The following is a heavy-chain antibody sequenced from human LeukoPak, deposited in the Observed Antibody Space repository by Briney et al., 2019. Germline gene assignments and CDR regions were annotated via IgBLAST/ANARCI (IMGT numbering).Heavy chain of an antibody. CDR2: IYYSGST. D-gene: IGHD2-2*01. CDR3: ARGQDCRSPSCTGLYYNYYMDV. V-gene: IGHV4-59*01. Sequence: SETLSLTCTVSGGSISSYYWSWIRQPPGKGLEWIGYIYYSGSTNYNPSLKSRVTISVDTSKNQFSLKLSSVTAADTAVYYCARGQDCRSPSCTGLYYNYYMDVWGKGTTVIVS. CDR1: GGSISSYY. J-gene: IGHJ6*03.